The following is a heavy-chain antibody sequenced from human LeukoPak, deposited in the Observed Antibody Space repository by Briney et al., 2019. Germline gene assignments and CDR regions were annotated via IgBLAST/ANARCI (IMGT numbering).Heavy chain of an antibody. J-gene: IGHJ4*02. CDR2: VKSRVHGGAT. D-gene: IGHD3-10*01. CDR3: TTGLGDYYDY. V-gene: IGHV3-15*01. CDR1: GFTFSNFW. Sequence: GGSLRLSCAASGFTFSNFWMHWVRQAPGKGLEWVGRVKSRVHGGATDYAAPVKGRFTISRDDSINTVYLQMNSLKTEDTALYYCTTGLGDYYDYWGQGTLVTVSS.